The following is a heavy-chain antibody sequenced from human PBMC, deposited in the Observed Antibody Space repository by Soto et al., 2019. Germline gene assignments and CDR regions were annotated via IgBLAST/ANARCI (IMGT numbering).Heavy chain of an antibody. CDR2: VFNDESSI. J-gene: IGHJ4*02. CDR3: ATGAAYYYDTSRY. CDR1: GSGFSALA. V-gene: IGHV3-30-3*01. D-gene: IGHD3-22*01. Sequence: GGSLRLSCTASGSGFSALAMHWIRQPPGKGLEWVAVVFNDESSISYADSVKGRFTISRDNSRNTLYLQMTSLRLEDTALYYCATGAAYYYDTSRYWGQGTLVAVSS.